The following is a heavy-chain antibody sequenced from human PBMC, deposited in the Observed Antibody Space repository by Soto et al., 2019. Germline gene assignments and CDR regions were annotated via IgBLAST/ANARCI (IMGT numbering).Heavy chain of an antibody. CDR2: IYHSGNT. CDR1: GGSIRNVY. J-gene: IGHJ4*02. D-gene: IGHD2-15*01. Sequence: LSLTCTVSGGSIRNVYWSWIRQPPGKGLEWIGFIYHSGNTKYNPSLKSRVTISIDTSKNQFSLSLNSVTAADTGVYFCARAHAPTLPFDYWGQGTLVTVS. CDR3: ARAHAPTLPFDY. V-gene: IGHV4-59*01.